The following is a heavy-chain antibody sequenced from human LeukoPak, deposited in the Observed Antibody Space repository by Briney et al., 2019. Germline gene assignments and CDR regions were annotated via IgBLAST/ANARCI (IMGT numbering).Heavy chain of an antibody. CDR2: IYSGGST. CDR3: ARESRVVAGAAFDI. V-gene: IGHV3-53*01. J-gene: IGHJ3*02. Sequence: GGSLRLSCAACGFTVSGYYMSWVRQAPGKGLEWVSVIYSGGSTYYADSVRGRFTISRDNSKNTLYLQMNSLRAEDTAVYYCARESRVVAGAAFDIWGQGIMVTVSS. D-gene: IGHD2-21*01. CDR1: GFTVSGYY.